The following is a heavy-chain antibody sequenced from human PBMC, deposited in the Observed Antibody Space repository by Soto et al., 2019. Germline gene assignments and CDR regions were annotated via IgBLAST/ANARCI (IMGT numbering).Heavy chain of an antibody. D-gene: IGHD1-26*01. CDR2: INPTGDNT. Sequence: QVQLVQSGAEVKKPGASVKVSCKASGVTITHYYMHWVRQAPGQGLEWMGLINPTGDNTIYAQKFQGRVTMTRDTSTSIVYMELSSLGSEDTAIYYCARDNSGAFSGKYCWWFDPWGQGTLVTVSS. V-gene: IGHV1-46*03. CDR3: ARDNSGAFSGKYCWWFDP. J-gene: IGHJ5*02. CDR1: GVTITHYY.